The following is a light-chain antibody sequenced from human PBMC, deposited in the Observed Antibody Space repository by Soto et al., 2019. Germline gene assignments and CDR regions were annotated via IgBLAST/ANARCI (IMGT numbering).Light chain of an antibody. Sequence: QSALTQPASVSGAPGQSVTISCTGSSTNVGGYNYVSWYQQHPGQAPKLMIYDFSNRPSGVSDRFSGSKSGSSASLTISGLQAEDEADYYCLSYTSSSTLVFGTGTKLTVL. CDR1: STNVGGYNY. J-gene: IGLJ1*01. CDR3: LSYTSSSTLV. CDR2: DFS. V-gene: IGLV2-14*01.